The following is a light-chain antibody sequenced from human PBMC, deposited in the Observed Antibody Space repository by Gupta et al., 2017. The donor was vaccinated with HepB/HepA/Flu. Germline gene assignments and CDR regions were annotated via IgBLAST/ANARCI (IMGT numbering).Light chain of an antibody. CDR2: DVN. J-gene: IGLJ2*01. Sequence: QSALTQPASVSGSPGQSITISCTGTSSDVGAYDYVFWYQQHPGKAPKLVSYDVNNRPSGVSNRFAGSKSGNTASLTISGLQAEDEADYYCSSYTGGSTLVFGGGTKLTVL. CDR1: SSDVGAYDY. V-gene: IGLV2-14*03. CDR3: SSYTGGSTLV.